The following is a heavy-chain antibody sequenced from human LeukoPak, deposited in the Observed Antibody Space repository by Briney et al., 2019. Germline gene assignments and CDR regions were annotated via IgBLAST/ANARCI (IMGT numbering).Heavy chain of an antibody. CDR3: ARGRGYCSSTSCHYFDY. CDR1: GYTFTSYG. Sequence: GASVKVSCKASGYTFTSYGISWVRQAPGQGLEWMGWISAYNGNTNYAQKFQGRVTITADESTSTAYMELSSLRSEDTAVYYCARGRGYCSSTSCHYFDYWGQGTLVTVSS. V-gene: IGHV1-18*01. D-gene: IGHD2-2*03. J-gene: IGHJ4*02. CDR2: ISAYNGNT.